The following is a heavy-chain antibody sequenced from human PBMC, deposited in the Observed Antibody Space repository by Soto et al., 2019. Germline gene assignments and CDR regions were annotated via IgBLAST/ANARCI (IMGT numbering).Heavy chain of an antibody. CDR2: IYYSGST. Sequence: PSETLSLTCTVSGYSISSSLYYWGWIRQPPGKGLEWIGSIYYSGSTYYNPSLKSRVAIFVDTSSNQFSLKLSSLTAADTAVYYCARRIATAASWFEPWGQGTLVTVSS. CDR3: ARRIATAASWFEP. J-gene: IGHJ5*02. D-gene: IGHD6-25*01. V-gene: IGHV4-39*01. CDR1: GYSISSSLYY.